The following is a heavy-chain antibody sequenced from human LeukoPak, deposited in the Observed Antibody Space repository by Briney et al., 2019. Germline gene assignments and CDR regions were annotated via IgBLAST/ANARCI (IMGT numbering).Heavy chain of an antibody. J-gene: IGHJ4*02. CDR3: ARHDYGDYYFDY. CDR1: GYTFTGYY. Sequence: SVKVSCKASGYTFTGYYMHWVRQAPGQGLEWMGWINPNSGGTNYAQKFQGRVTMTRDTSISTAYMELSRLRSDDTAVYYCARHDYGDYYFDYWGQGTLVTVSS. D-gene: IGHD4-17*01. V-gene: IGHV1-2*02. CDR2: INPNSGGT.